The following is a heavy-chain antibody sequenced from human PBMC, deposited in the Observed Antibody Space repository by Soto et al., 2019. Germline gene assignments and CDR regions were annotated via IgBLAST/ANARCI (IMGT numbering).Heavy chain of an antibody. D-gene: IGHD3-10*01. V-gene: IGHV3-30-3*01. CDR2: ISYDGSNK. J-gene: IGHJ6*02. Sequence: QVQLVESGGGVVQPGRSLRLSCAASGFTFSSYAMHWVRQAPGKGLEWVAVISYDGSNKYYADSVKGRFTISRDNSKNTLYVQMNSLRGEDTAVYYCARGGGVYGGGYYYGMDVWGQGTTVTVSS. CDR3: ARGGGVYGGGYYYGMDV. CDR1: GFTFSSYA.